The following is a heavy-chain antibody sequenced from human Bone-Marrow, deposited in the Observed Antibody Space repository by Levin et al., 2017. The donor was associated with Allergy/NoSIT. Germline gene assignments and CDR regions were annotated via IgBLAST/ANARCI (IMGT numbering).Heavy chain of an antibody. Sequence: LSLPCAASGFTFRDSSMNWVRQAPGKGLEWVSYISSRGNTIFYADSVKGRFTISRDNAKNSLYLQMNSLRAEDTAMYYCARDLVVRGLSAFDIWGQGTMVTVSS. CDR1: GFTFRDSS. V-gene: IGHV3-48*04. J-gene: IGHJ3*02. CDR2: ISSRGNTI. CDR3: ARDLVVRGLSAFDI. D-gene: IGHD3-10*01.